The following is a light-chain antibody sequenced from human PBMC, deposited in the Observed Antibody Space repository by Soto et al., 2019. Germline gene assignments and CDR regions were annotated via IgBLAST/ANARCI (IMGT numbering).Light chain of an antibody. CDR2: ELL. V-gene: IGKV2D-29*01. Sequence: DIVLTQTPVSLSVTPGQPASISCKSSQSLLHSDGQTYLFWYLQKPGQPPQLLIYELLHRFSGVPDRFSGSGSGIDFTLKISRVEAEDVGVYYCMQSMQLPYTFGQGTKLEIK. CDR3: MQSMQLPYT. J-gene: IGKJ2*01. CDR1: QSLLHSDGQTY.